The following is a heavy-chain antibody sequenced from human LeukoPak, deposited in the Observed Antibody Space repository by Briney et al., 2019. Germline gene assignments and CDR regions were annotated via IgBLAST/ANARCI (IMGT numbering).Heavy chain of an antibody. D-gene: IGHD1-26*01. CDR2: INPYSGGT. CDR3: ARIRGGNNYHFDY. Sequence: ASVKVSCKASGYTFTGYYMHWVRQAPGQGLEWMGWINPYSGGTNYAQNFQGRVTMTRGTSISTGYMELSRLGSDDTAVYYCARIRGGNNYHFDYWGQGTLVTVSS. V-gene: IGHV1-2*02. J-gene: IGHJ4*02. CDR1: GYTFTGYY.